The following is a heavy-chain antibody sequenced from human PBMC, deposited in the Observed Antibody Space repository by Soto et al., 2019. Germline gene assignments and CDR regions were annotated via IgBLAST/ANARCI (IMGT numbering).Heavy chain of an antibody. CDR2: ISSSSSYV. V-gene: IGHV3-21*02. CDR3: ARSRAYSGHDYGAFSAFDI. D-gene: IGHD5-12*01. J-gene: IGHJ3*02. Sequence: EVQLVESGGGLVNPGGSLRLSCAASGFTFTRYNMNWVRQAPGKGLEWVSFISSSSSYVYYADSMKGRFTISRDIAKSSLYLQMNSLRAEDTAIYFCARSRAYSGHDYGAFSAFDIWGQGTMVTVSS. CDR1: GFTFTRYN.